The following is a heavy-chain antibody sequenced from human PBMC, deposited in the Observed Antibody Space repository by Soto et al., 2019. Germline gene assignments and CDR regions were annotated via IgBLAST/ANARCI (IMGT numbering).Heavy chain of an antibody. Sequence: EVQLLESGGGLVQPGGSLRLSCAASGFTFSSYAMSWVRQAPGKGLEWVSAISGSGGSTYYADSVKGRFTISRDNSKNPLYLQMNNLRAEDTAVYYCAQANGNYGPLHFDPWGQGTLVTVSS. CDR1: GFTFSSYA. J-gene: IGHJ5*02. D-gene: IGHD1-7*01. V-gene: IGHV3-23*01. CDR3: AQANGNYGPLHFDP. CDR2: ISGSGGST.